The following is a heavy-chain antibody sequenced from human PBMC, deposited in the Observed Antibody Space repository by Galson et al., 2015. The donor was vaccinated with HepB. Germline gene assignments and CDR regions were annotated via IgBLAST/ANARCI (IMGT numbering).Heavy chain of an antibody. CDR2: IIPMIGIT. D-gene: IGHD6-25*01. V-gene: IGHV1-69*04. CDR3: AGTSDSGYSSGYGDGFDI. J-gene: IGHJ3*02. Sequence: SVKVSCKASGGTFRSFAISWVRQAPGQGLEWMGRIIPMIGITTYAQKFQGRVTITADKSTSTAYMGLSSLRSEDTAMYYCAGTSDSGYSSGYGDGFDIWGQGTMVTVSS. CDR1: GGTFRSFA.